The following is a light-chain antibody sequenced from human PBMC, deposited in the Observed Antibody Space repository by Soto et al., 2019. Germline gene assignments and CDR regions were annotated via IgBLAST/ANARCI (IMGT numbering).Light chain of an antibody. J-gene: IGKJ1*01. V-gene: IGKV1-5*01. CDR2: DAS. CDR1: QSINIW. CDR3: QQYNGYSTWT. Sequence: DIQLTQSPSTLSASVGDRITLTCRASQSINIWLAWYQQTPGKAPKILIFDASRLGTGVPSRFSGSGSGTEFTLTISGLQPDDFATYYCQQYNGYSTWTFGQGTRVETK.